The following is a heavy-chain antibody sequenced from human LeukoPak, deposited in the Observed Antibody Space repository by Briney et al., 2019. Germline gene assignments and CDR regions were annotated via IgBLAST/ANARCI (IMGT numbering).Heavy chain of an antibody. Sequence: PGGSLRLSCATSGFTFTSYGMHWVRQAPGKGLEWVAVIWYDGSNKYYADSVKGRFTISRDDSKNTLYLQMNSLRAEDTAVYYCARDRAIDWGQGTLVTVPS. V-gene: IGHV3-33*01. CDR1: GFTFTSYG. CDR2: IWYDGSNK. J-gene: IGHJ4*02. CDR3: ARDRAID. D-gene: IGHD5-24*01.